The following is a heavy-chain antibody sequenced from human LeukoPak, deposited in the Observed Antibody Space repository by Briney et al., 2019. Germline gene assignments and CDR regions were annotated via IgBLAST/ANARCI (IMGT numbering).Heavy chain of an antibody. D-gene: IGHD4-17*01. CDR3: AKDFNAVTTIDS. J-gene: IGHJ4*02. V-gene: IGHV3-30*18. Sequence: SGGSLRLSCAASGFTFSSYGMHWVRQAPGKGLDWVAVISYDGRNKYYANSVKGRFTISRDNSKNTLYLQMNSLRAEDMAVYYCAKDFNAVTTIDSWGQGTLVTVSS. CDR2: ISYDGRNK. CDR1: GFTFSSYG.